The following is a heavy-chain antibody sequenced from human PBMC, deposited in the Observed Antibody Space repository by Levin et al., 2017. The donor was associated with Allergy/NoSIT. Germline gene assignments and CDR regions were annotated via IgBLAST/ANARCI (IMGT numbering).Heavy chain of an antibody. J-gene: IGHJ3*02. CDR1: GFTFNTYG. CDR3: ARDEEAYGDAFDI. Sequence: GASVKVSCAASGFTFNTYGLIWVRQAPGKGLEWVSYISARRTTIYYADSVKGRFTISRDDAKNSLYLQMSSLRAEDTAVYYCARDEEAYGDAFDIWGRGTRVTVSS. D-gene: IGHD2-21*01. CDR2: ISARRTTI. V-gene: IGHV3-48*01.